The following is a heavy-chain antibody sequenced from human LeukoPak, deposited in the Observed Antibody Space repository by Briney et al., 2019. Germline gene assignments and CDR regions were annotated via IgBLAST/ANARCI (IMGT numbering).Heavy chain of an antibody. Sequence: SVKVSCKASGGTFSTFTINWVRQAPGQGLEWMGRIIPIFNSPTYAQKFQGRVTITADESTGTAYMALSSLTSEDTAVYYCADNSIGYFDLWGRGTLVTVSS. CDR3: ADNSIGYFDL. J-gene: IGHJ2*01. CDR2: IIPIFNSP. CDR1: GGTFSTFT. D-gene: IGHD1-1*01. V-gene: IGHV1-69*13.